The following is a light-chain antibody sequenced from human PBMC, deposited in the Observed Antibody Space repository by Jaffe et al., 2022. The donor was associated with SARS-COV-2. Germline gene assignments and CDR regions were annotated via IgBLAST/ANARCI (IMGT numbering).Light chain of an antibody. Sequence: QSVVTQPPSASGTPGQRVTISCSGSSSNIGSYTVNWYQHLPGTAPQLLVYNNNRRPSGVPDRFSGSKSGTSASLAISGLQSEDEADYYCAAWDDRLNGWVFGGGTKLTVL. V-gene: IGLV1-44*01. CDR1: SSNIGSYT. CDR2: NNN. CDR3: AAWDDRLNGWV. J-gene: IGLJ3*02.